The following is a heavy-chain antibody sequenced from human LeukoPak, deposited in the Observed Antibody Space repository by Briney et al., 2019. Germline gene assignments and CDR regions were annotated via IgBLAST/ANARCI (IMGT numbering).Heavy chain of an antibody. J-gene: IGHJ4*02. D-gene: IGHD3-16*02. CDR3: ARDRQRLGELSAHFDY. CDR2: IYHSGST. CDR1: GYSISSGYY. V-gene: IGHV4-38-2*02. Sequence: SETLSLTCTVSGYSISSGYYWGWLRQPPGKGLEWIGSIYHSGSTYYNPSLKSRVTISVDTSKNQFSLKLSSVTAADTAVYYCARDRQRLGELSAHFDYWGQGTLVTVSS.